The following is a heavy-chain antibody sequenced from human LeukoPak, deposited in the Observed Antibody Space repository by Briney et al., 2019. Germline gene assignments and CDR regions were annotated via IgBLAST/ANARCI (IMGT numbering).Heavy chain of an antibody. CDR2: IINSGDT. V-gene: IGHV3-23*01. Sequence: GGSLRLSCAASGFTFSNFPMSWVGRTPGKGLEWVSGIINSGDTLYGDSVKGRFTISRDNSKNTLYLEMNSLRAEDTAIYYCAKMKGHPLPKYYMDVWGQGTTVTVSS. CDR1: GFTFSNFP. CDR3: AKMKGHPLPKYYMDV. J-gene: IGHJ6*03.